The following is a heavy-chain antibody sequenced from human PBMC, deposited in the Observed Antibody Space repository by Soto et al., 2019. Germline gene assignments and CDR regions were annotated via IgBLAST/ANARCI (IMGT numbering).Heavy chain of an antibody. J-gene: IGHJ4*02. Sequence: ASVKVSCKASGYTFTSYDINWVRQATGQGLEWMGWMNPNSGNTGYAQKFQGRVTMTRNTSISTAYMELSSLRSEDTAVYYCAINFPFFVVVPAAMPPFDYWGQGTLVTVSS. D-gene: IGHD2-2*01. CDR1: GYTFTSYD. CDR3: AINFPFFVVVPAAMPPFDY. CDR2: MNPNSGNT. V-gene: IGHV1-8*01.